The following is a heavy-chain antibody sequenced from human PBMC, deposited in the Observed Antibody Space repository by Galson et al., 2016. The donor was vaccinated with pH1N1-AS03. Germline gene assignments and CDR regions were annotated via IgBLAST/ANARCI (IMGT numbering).Heavy chain of an antibody. CDR1: GYTFTSYA. Sequence: SVKVSCKASGYTFTSYAMHWVRQAPGQRLEWMGWINAGNGNTKYSQKFQGRVTITRDTSASTAYMELSSLRSEDTAVYYCARDRSSGYDLFDYYYGMDVWGQGTTVTASS. D-gene: IGHD5-12*01. CDR2: INAGNGNT. CDR3: ARDRSSGYDLFDYYYGMDV. J-gene: IGHJ6*02. V-gene: IGHV1-3*01.